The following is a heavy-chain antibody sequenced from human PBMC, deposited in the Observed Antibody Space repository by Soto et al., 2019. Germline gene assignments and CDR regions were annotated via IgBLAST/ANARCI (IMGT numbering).Heavy chain of an antibody. CDR2: INDSGST. J-gene: IGHJ5*02. V-gene: IGHV4-34*01. CDR3: ARGRRGNIAAAGTGWFDP. Sequence: QVQLQQWGAGLLKPSETLSLTCAVYGESFSGYYWSWIRQPPGKGLEWIGEINDSGSTNYNPSLKSRVTISVDTSKNQFSLKLSSVTAADTAVYYCARGRRGNIAAAGTGWFDPWGQGTLVTVYS. CDR1: GESFSGYY. D-gene: IGHD6-13*01.